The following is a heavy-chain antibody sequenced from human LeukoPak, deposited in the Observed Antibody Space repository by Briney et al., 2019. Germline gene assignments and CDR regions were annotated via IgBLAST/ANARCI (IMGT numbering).Heavy chain of an antibody. CDR1: GFTFSSYA. D-gene: IGHD6-19*01. Sequence: GGSLRLSCATSGFTFSSYAMSWVRQAPGKGLEWVSAISGSGGSTYYADSVKGRFTISRDNSKNTLYLQMNSLRAEDTAVYYCAKCSSGWCVGWFDPWGQGTLVTVSS. V-gene: IGHV3-23*01. CDR2: ISGSGGST. CDR3: AKCSSGWCVGWFDP. J-gene: IGHJ5*02.